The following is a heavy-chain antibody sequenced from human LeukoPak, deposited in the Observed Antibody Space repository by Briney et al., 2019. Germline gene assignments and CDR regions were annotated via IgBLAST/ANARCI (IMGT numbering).Heavy chain of an antibody. CDR3: ARQSRDGSKTRGYYFDY. CDR1: GYIFTHYW. D-gene: IGHD3-10*01. V-gene: IGHV5-51*01. Sequence: GESLKISCQVSGYIFTHYWIGWVRQMPGKGLESMGLIYPADSDTTYSPSFQGQVTISADKSISTVYLQWSSLKAPDTAMYYCARQSRDGSKTRGYYFDYWGQGTLVTVSS. J-gene: IGHJ4*02. CDR2: IYPADSDT.